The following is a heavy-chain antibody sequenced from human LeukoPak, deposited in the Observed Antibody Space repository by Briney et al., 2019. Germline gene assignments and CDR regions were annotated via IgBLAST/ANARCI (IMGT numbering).Heavy chain of an antibody. J-gene: IGHJ4*02. CDR3: AKDRGQWLVLYFDY. D-gene: IGHD6-19*01. CDR1: GFTFNNYG. V-gene: IGHV3-30*02. CDR2: IRYDGSNT. Sequence: PGGSLRLSCAASGFTFNNYGMHWVRQAPGKGLEWVAFIRYDGSNTYYADSVKGRFTISRDNSKNTLYLHMNRLRAEDTAVYYCAKDRGQWLVLYFDYWGQGTLVTVSS.